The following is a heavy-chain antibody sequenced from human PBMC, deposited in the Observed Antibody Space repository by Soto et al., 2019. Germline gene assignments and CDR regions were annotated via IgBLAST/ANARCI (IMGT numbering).Heavy chain of an antibody. CDR3: AKDIEGQYCSSTSCYVHYYYYYMDV. CDR1: GFTFDDYA. Sequence: PGGSLRLSCAASGFTFDDYAMHWVRQAPGKGLEWVSGISWNSGSIGYADSVKGRCTISRDNAKNSLYLQMNSLRAEDTALYYCAKDIEGQYCSSTSCYVHYYYYYMDVWGKGTTVTVSS. D-gene: IGHD2-2*01. V-gene: IGHV3-9*01. J-gene: IGHJ6*03. CDR2: ISWNSGSI.